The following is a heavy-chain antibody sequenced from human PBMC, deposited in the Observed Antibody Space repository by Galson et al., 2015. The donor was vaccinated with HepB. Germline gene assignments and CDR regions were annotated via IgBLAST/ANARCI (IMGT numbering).Heavy chain of an antibody. CDR1: GFIFTDYP. CDR3: VRDAGWFDP. D-gene: IGHD3-10*01. CDR2: ISPNGENT. J-gene: IGHJ5*02. V-gene: IGHV3-11*01. Sequence: SLRLSCAASGFIFTDYPLSWVRQAPGKGLEWVSSISPNGENTDYADFVKGRFTISRDNDKNSMYLQFDSLRGDDTAIYYCVRDAGWFDPWGRGTLVTVSS.